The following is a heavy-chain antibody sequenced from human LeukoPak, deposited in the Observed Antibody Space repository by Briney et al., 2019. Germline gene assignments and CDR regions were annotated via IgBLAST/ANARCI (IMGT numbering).Heavy chain of an antibody. CDR2: ISGSGGST. V-gene: IGHV3-23*01. CDR1: GFTFSSYA. D-gene: IGHD6-13*01. CDR3: AKSGSSSWVNWFDP. Sequence: GGSLRLSCAASGFTFSSYAMSWVRQAREKGLEWVSAISGSGGSTYYADSVKGRFTISRDNSKNTLYLQMNSLRAEDTAVYYCAKSGSSSWVNWFDPWGQGTLVTVSS. J-gene: IGHJ5*02.